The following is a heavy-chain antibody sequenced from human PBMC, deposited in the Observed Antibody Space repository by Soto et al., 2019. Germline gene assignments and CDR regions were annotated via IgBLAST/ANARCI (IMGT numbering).Heavy chain of an antibody. CDR1: GYSVISGSYY. V-gene: IGHV4-61*01. D-gene: IGHD3-3*01. J-gene: IGHJ6*02. Sequence: SETLSLTCIVSGYSVISGSYYWSWIRQPPGKGLEWIGEINHSGSTNYNPSLKSRVTISVDTSKNQFSLKLSSVTAADTAVYYCARDLRSRGQKYYDFWSGSGMDAWGQGTTVTVSS. CDR2: INHSGST. CDR3: ARDLRSRGQKYYDFWSGSGMDA.